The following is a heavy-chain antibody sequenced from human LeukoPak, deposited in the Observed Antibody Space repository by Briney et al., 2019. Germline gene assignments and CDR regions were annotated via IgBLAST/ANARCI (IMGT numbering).Heavy chain of an antibody. Sequence: SHTLSLTCTVSGGSISSGDYYWSWIRQPPGKGLEWIGYIYYSGSTYYNPSLKSRVTISVDTSKNQFSLKLSSVTAADTAVYYCARDNTRDAFDIWGQGTMVTVSS. D-gene: IGHD3-3*01. CDR2: IYYSGST. J-gene: IGHJ3*02. CDR1: GGSISSGDYY. V-gene: IGHV4-30-4*01. CDR3: ARDNTRDAFDI.